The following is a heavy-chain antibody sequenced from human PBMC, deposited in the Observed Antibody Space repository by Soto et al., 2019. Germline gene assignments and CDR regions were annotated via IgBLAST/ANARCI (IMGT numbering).Heavy chain of an antibody. CDR2: INAGNGNT. J-gene: IGHJ4*02. CDR1: GYTFTSYA. CDR3: ARDLNEYQLLFYEYHFDY. D-gene: IGHD2-2*01. V-gene: IGHV1-3*01. Sequence: VKVSCKASGYTFTSYAMHWVRQAPGQRLEWMGWINAGNGNTKYSQKFQGRVTITRDTSASTAYMELSSLRSEDTAVYYCARDLNEYQLLFYEYHFDYWGQGTLVTVSS.